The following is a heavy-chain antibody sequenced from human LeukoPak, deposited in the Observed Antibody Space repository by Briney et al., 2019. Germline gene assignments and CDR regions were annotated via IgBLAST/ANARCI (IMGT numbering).Heavy chain of an antibody. CDR3: ARDTYYYDNSVSQTLDY. V-gene: IGHV4-34*01. CDR2: INQSGSS. Sequence: PSETLSLTCSVYGGSCTGHYWSWIRQSPGKGLEWIGEINQSGSSNYSLSLKSRVTMSVDTSKNQFSLKLRSVTAADTAVYYCARDTYYYDNSVSQTLDYWGQGILVTVSS. J-gene: IGHJ4*02. CDR1: GGSCTGHY. D-gene: IGHD3-22*01.